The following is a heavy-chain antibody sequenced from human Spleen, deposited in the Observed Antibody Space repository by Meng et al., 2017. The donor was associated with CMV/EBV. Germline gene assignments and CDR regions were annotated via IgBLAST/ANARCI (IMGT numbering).Heavy chain of an antibody. D-gene: IGHD2-21*01. J-gene: IGHJ5*02. Sequence: CTVSGASIDHADYYWNWIRQPAGKGLEWIGYIYYSGAANYNPSLRSRLNLSIVTSKNQFSLNLTSVTAADTAIYYCARGFRLNWFDPWGPGTLVTVSS. CDR2: IYYSGAA. V-gene: IGHV4-30-4*08. CDR1: GASIDHADYY. CDR3: ARGFRLNWFDP.